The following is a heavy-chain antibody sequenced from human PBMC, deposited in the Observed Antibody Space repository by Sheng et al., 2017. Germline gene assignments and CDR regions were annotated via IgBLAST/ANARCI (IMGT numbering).Heavy chain of an antibody. CDR1: GGSISSSSYY. D-gene: IGHD2-15*01. CDR2: IYYSGST. V-gene: IGHV4-39*07. Sequence: QLQLQESGPGLVKPSETLSLTCTVSGGSISSSSYYWGWIHQPPGKGLEWIGSIYYSGSTYYNPSLKSRVTISVDTSKNQFSLKLSSVTAADTAVYYCAREPQDIVVVVSYGMDVWGQGTTVTVSS. CDR3: AREPQDIVVVVSYGMDV. J-gene: IGHJ6*02.